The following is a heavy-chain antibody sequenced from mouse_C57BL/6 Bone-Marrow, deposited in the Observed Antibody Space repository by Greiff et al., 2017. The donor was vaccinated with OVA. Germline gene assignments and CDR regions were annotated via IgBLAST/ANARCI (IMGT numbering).Heavy chain of an antibody. CDR1: EYEFPSHD. CDR2: INSDGGST. CDR3: ATRDGYYGYFDV. D-gene: IGHD2-3*01. V-gene: IGHV5-2*03. J-gene: IGHJ1*03. Sequence: EVKVEESGGGLVQPGESLKLSCESNEYEFPSHDMSWVRKTPEKRLELVAAINSDGGSTYYPDTMERRFIISRDNTKKTLYLQMSSLRSEDTALYYCATRDGYYGYFDVWGTGTTVTVSS.